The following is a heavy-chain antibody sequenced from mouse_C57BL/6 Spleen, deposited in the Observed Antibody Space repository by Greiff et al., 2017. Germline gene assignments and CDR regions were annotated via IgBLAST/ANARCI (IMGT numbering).Heavy chain of an antibody. CDR3: ARRSAQYYFDY. D-gene: IGHD3-2*02. Sequence: EVHLVESGGGLVKPGGSLKLSCAASGFTFSDYGMHWVRQAPEKGLEWVAYISSGSSTIYYADTVKGRFTISRDNAKNTLFLQMTSLKSEDTAMYYCARRSAQYYFDYWGQGTTLTVSS. CDR1: GFTFSDYG. V-gene: IGHV5-17*01. J-gene: IGHJ2*01. CDR2: ISSGSSTI.